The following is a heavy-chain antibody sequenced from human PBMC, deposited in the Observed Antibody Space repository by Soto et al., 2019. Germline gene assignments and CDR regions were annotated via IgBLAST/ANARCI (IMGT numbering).Heavy chain of an antibody. Sequence: ESVGGVVQPGRSLRLSCAASGFTFSSYGMHWVRQAPGKGLEWVAVISYDGSNKYYADSVKGRFTISRDNSKNTLYLQMNSLRAEDTAVYYCAKDVVVGATPGLGDYYYYYGMDVW. CDR1: GFTFSSYG. CDR2: ISYDGSNK. D-gene: IGHD1-26*01. J-gene: IGHJ6*01. CDR3: AKDVVVGATPGLGDYYYYYGMDV. V-gene: IGHV3-30*18.